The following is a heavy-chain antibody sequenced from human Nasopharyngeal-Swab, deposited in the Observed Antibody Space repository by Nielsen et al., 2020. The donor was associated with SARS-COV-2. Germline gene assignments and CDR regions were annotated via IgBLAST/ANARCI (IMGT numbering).Heavy chain of an antibody. J-gene: IGHJ2*01. CDR3: ARVHSYMTTVSDYWYFDL. CDR1: GASVTSGSYY. V-gene: IGHV4-61*01. CDR2: IYDSGST. Sequence: SETLSLTCTVSGASVTSGSYYWSWIRQPPGKGLEWIGFIYDSGSTEYNASLKSRVTISVDTSKNQFSLKLSSVTAADTAVYYCARVHSYMTTVSDYWYFDLWGRGTLVTVSS. D-gene: IGHD4-11*01.